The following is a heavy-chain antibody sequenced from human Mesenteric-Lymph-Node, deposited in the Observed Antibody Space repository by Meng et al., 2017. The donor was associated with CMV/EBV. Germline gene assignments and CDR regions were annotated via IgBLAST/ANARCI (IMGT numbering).Heavy chain of an antibody. CDR3: ARGVPDIVLMVYAIPVFDY. CDR2: INHSGST. V-gene: IGHV4-34*01. Sequence: SFSGYYWSWLRQPPGKGLEWIGEINHSGSTNYNPSLKSRVTISVDTSKNQFSLKLSSVTAADTAVYYCARGVPDIVLMVYAIPVFDYWGQGTLVTVSS. J-gene: IGHJ4*02. D-gene: IGHD2-8*01. CDR1: SFSGYY.